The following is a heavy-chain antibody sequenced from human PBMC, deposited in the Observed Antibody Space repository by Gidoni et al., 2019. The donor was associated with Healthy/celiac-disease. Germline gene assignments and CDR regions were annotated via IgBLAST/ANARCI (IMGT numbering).Heavy chain of an antibody. CDR1: GFTFSSYW. J-gene: IGHJ5*02. CDR2: IKKDGSEK. V-gene: IGHV3-7*03. Sequence: EVQLVESGGGLVQPGGSLRLSCAASGFTFSSYWMSWVRQAPGKGLEGVANIKKDGSEKYYVASVKGRFTNSRDNAKNSLYLKMKSLRAEDTAVYYCARDSQWGGGFDPWGQGTLVTVSS. CDR3: ARDSQWGGGFDP. D-gene: IGHD1-26*01.